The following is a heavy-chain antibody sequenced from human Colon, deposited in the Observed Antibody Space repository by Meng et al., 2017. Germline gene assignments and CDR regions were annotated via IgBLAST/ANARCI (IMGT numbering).Heavy chain of an antibody. Sequence: QVQLQESGPGLVKPSQTLSLTCAVYGGPFSGYYWSWIRQAPGKGLEWIGYIYYSGTTNYNPSLKSRVTISVDTSENQFSLKLTSVTAADTAVYYCARGGWSLDFWGQGTLVTVSS. J-gene: IGHJ4*02. CDR1: GGPFSGYY. CDR2: IYYSGTT. CDR3: ARGGWSLDF. D-gene: IGHD6-19*01. V-gene: IGHV4-59*08.